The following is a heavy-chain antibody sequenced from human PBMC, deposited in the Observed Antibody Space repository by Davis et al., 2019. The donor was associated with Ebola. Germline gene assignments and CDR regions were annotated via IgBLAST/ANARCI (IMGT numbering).Heavy chain of an antibody. J-gene: IGHJ2*01. V-gene: IGHV4-30-2*01. CDR3: ARAGWGYFDL. CDR2: IYHSGST. Sequence: MPSETLSLTCAVSGGSISSGGYSWSWIRQPPGKGLEWIGYIYHSGSTYYNPSLKSRVTISVDRSKYQFSLKLSSVTAADTAVYYCARAGWGYFDLWGRGTLVTVSS. CDR1: GGSISSGGYS. D-gene: IGHD5-24*01.